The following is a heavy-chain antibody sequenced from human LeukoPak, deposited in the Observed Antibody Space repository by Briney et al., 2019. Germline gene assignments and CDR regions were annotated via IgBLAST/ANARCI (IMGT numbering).Heavy chain of an antibody. D-gene: IGHD3-3*01. CDR3: ARSSNYDFWSGYYSPFDY. CDR1: GGSISSYY. CDR2: IYYSGSI. J-gene: IGHJ4*02. Sequence: SETLSLTCTVSGGSISSYYWSWIRQPPGKGVEWIGYIYYSGSINYNPSLKSRVTISVDTSKNQFSLKLSSVTAADTAVYYCARSSNYDFWSGYYSPFDYWGQGTLVTVSS. V-gene: IGHV4-59*01.